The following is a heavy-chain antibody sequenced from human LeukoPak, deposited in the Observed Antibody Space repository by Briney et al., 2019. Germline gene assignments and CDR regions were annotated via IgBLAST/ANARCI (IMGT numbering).Heavy chain of an antibody. CDR3: ARGWNYAFRFDY. V-gene: IGHV3-7*01. J-gene: IGHJ4*02. CDR2: IKQDGSER. D-gene: IGHD1-7*01. Sequence: GGSLRLSCAASGFTFSDYWMTWVRQAPGKGLERVAHIKQDGSERYYGDSVKGRFTISRDNANNLVYLQMNSLGAGDTAVYYCARGWNYAFRFDYWGQGTLVTVSS. CDR1: GFTFSDYW.